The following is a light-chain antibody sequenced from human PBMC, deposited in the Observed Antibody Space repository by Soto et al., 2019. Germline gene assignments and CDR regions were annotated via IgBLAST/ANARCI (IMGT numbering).Light chain of an antibody. J-gene: IGLJ1*01. V-gene: IGLV2-14*03. CDR3: SSYRRGSTYV. Sequence: QSVLTQPASVSGSPGQSITVSCTGTSSDVGGYNYVSWYQQHPGKAPRPMIYDVTNRPSGVSDRFSGSKSGNTASLTISGLQAEDEADYYCSSYRRGSTYVFGTGTKLTVL. CDR1: SSDVGGYNY. CDR2: DVT.